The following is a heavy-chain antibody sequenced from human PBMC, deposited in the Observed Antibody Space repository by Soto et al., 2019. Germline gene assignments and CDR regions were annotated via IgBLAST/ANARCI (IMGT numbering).Heavy chain of an antibody. CDR1: GGSISIYY. V-gene: IGHV4-59*01. J-gene: IGHJ4*02. Sequence: SETLSLTCTVSGGSISIYYWSWIRHPPGKGLEWIGYIYYSGSTNYNPSLKSRVTISVDTSKNQFSLKLSSVTAADTAVYYCARGAYDILTGYYPFDYWGQGTLVTVSS. CDR3: ARGAYDILTGYYPFDY. D-gene: IGHD3-9*01. CDR2: IYYSGST.